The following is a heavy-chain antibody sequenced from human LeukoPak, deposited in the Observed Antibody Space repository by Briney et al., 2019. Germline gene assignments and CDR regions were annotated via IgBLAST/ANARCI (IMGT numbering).Heavy chain of an antibody. D-gene: IGHD1-26*01. Sequence: PGGSLRLSCAASGFTSSSYWMSWVRQAPGKGLEWVANIKQDGSEKYYVDSVKGRFTISRDNAKNSLYLQMNSLRAEDTAVYYCARGGGSYYVGYYYYGMDVWGQGTTVTVSS. V-gene: IGHV3-7*03. CDR2: IKQDGSEK. CDR3: ARGGGSYYVGYYYYGMDV. CDR1: GFTSSSYW. J-gene: IGHJ6*02.